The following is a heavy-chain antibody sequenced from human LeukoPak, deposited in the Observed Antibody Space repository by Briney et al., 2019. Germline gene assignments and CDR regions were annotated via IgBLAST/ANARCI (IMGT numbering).Heavy chain of an antibody. Sequence: PGESLKISCKGSGYRFTTYWIGWVRQMPGKGLGWMGIIYPADSDIRYSPSFQGQVTISADKSISTAYLQWNSLKASDTAMYYCARQEYCSGASCYTWFDPWGQGTLVTVSS. CDR3: ARQEYCSGASCYTWFDP. J-gene: IGHJ5*02. D-gene: IGHD2-15*01. CDR2: IYPADSDI. CDR1: GYRFTTYW. V-gene: IGHV5-51*01.